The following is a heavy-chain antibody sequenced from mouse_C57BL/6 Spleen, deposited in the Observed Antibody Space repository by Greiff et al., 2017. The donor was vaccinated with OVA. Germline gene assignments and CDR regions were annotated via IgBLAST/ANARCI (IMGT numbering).Heavy chain of an antibody. V-gene: IGHV1-55*01. CDR2: IYPGSGST. CDR3: ARNLYYGLYARDY. CDR1: GYTFTSYW. Sequence: VQLQQPGAELVKPGASVKMSCKASGYTFTSYWITWVKQRPGQGLEWIGDIYPGSGSTNYNEKFKSKATLTVDTSSSTAYMQLSSLTSENSAVYYCARNLYYGLYARDYWGQGTSVTVSS. D-gene: IGHD2-1*01. J-gene: IGHJ4*01.